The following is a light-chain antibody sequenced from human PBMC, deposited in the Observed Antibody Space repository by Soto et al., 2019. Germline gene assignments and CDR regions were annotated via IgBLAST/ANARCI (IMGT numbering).Light chain of an antibody. J-gene: IGKJ4*02. V-gene: IGKV3-15*01. CDR1: QSVGNN. CDR3: QQYNDRLWT. Sequence: EIVMTQSPATLSVSPWERTTLSCTASQSVGNNLAWYQQKPGQAPRLLIYGAYTRATGIPARFSGSGSGTDFTLTISSLQSEDFAVYFCQQYNDRLWTFGGGTKVDIK. CDR2: GAY.